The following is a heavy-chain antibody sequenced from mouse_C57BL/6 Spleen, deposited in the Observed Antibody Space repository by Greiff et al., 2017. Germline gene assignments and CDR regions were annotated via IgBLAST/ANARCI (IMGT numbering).Heavy chain of an antibody. D-gene: IGHD1-1*01. V-gene: IGHV1-72*01. J-gene: IGHJ1*03. Sequence: QVQLKQPGAELVKPGASVKLSCKASGYTFTSYWMHWVKQRPGRGLEWIGRIDPNSGGTKYNEKFKSKATLTVDKPSSTAYMQLSSLTSEDSAVYYCARDNYNYYGSSLDWYFDVWGTGTTVTVSS. CDR2: IDPNSGGT. CDR1: GYTFTSYW. CDR3: ARDNYNYYGSSLDWYFDV.